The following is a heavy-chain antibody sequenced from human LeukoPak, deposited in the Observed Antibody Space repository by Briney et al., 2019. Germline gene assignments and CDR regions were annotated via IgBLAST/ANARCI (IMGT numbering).Heavy chain of an antibody. CDR1: GYSFTNTF. CDR2: IYPGDSDT. V-gene: IGHV5-51*01. D-gene: IGHD6-13*01. Sequence: NHGESLKISCKASGYSFTNTFIGWLRQMPGKGLEWMGIIYPGDSDTRYSPSFQGQVTISADKSITTAYLQWSSLKASDTARYYCARPIAPAGTDLGYWGQGTLVTVSS. J-gene: IGHJ4*02. CDR3: ARPIAPAGTDLGY.